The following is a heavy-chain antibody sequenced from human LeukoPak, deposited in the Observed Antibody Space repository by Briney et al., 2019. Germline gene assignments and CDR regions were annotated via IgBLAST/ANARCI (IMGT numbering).Heavy chain of an antibody. CDR1: GGSFSGYY. V-gene: IGHV4-34*01. Sequence: SETLSLTCAVYGGSFSGYYWSWIRQPPGKGLEWIGEINHSGSTNYNPSLKSRVTISVDTSKNQFSLKLSSVTAADTAVHYCARVKVYCSSTSCPLGWFDPWGQGTLVTVSS. CDR2: INHSGST. CDR3: ARVKVYCSSTSCPLGWFDP. J-gene: IGHJ5*02. D-gene: IGHD2-2*01.